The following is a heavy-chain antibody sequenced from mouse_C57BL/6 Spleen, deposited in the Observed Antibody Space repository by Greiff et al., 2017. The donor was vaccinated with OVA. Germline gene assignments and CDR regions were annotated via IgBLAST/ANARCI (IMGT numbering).Heavy chain of an antibody. V-gene: IGHV1-80*01. CDR2: IYPGDGDT. CDR3: ARLGGNYGAMDY. CDR1: GYAFSSYW. D-gene: IGHD2-1*01. Sequence: QVQLKESGAELVKPGASVKISCKASGYAFSSYWMNWVKQRPGQGLEWIGQIYPGDGDTNYNGKFKGKATLTADKSSSTAYMQLSSLTSEDSAVYFCARLGGNYGAMDYWGQGTSVTVSS. J-gene: IGHJ4*01.